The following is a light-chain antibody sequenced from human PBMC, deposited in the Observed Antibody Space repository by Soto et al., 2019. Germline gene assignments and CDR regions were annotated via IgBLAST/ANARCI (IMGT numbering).Light chain of an antibody. V-gene: IGKV1-12*01. J-gene: IGKJ5*01. Sequence: DIQMTQSPSSVSASVGDRVTISCRASQDISNWLAWYQQKPGEAPKFLIYAASNLQSGVPSKVSVSGSGTDFTLTISSLQPEDFAVYYCQQARRFPITFGQGTRLEIK. CDR3: QQARRFPIT. CDR2: AAS. CDR1: QDISNW.